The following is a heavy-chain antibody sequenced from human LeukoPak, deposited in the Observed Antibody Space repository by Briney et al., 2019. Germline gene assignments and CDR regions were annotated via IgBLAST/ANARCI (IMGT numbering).Heavy chain of an antibody. D-gene: IGHD1-26*01. J-gene: IGHJ3*02. V-gene: IGHV4-61*02. Sequence: SQTLSLTCTVSGGSISSGSYYWSWIRQPAGKGPEWIGRIYTSGSTNYNPSLKSRVTISVDTSKNQFSLKLSSVTAADTAVYYCAREWGDAFDIWGQGTMVTVSS. CDR3: AREWGDAFDI. CDR2: IYTSGST. CDR1: GGSISSGSYY.